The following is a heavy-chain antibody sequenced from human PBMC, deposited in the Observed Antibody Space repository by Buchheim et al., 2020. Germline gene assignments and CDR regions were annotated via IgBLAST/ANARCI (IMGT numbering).Heavy chain of an antibody. Sequence: EVQLVESGGGLVQPGGSLRLSCAASGFTLSSYSMNWVRQAPGKGLEWVSYITHTSGTIYYADSVKGRFTISRDNAKHSLYLQMNSLRGEDTAVYYCARVRSGYYVDYWGQGTL. D-gene: IGHD3-3*01. CDR2: ITHTSGTI. J-gene: IGHJ4*02. CDR1: GFTLSSYS. V-gene: IGHV3-48*01. CDR3: ARVRSGYYVDY.